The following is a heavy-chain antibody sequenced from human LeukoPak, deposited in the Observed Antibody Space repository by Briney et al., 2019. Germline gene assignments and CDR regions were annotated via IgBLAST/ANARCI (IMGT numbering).Heavy chain of an antibody. V-gene: IGHV1-18*01. CDR1: GYTFTSYG. J-gene: IGHJ6*02. CDR2: ISAYNSNT. Sequence: ASVKVSCKASGYTFTSYGISWVRQAPGQGLEWMGWISAYNSNTNYAQKLQGRVTMTTDTSTSTAYMELRSLRSDDTAVYYCARDLITIFGVVITRYGMDVWGQGTTVTVSS. D-gene: IGHD3-3*01. CDR3: ARDLITIFGVVITRYGMDV.